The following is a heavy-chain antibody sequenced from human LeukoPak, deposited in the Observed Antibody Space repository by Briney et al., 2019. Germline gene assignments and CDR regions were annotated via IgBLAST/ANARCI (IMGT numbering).Heavy chain of an antibody. D-gene: IGHD6-19*01. CDR3: TRGGSGRLKDPDY. Sequence: GGSLRLSCTASGFTFGDYAMSWFRQAPGKGLEWVGFIRSKAYGGTTEYAASVKGRFTISRDDSKSIAYLQMNSLKTEDTAVYYCTRGGSGRLKDPDYWGQGTLVTVSS. CDR2: IRSKAYGGTT. V-gene: IGHV3-49*03. CDR1: GFTFGDYA. J-gene: IGHJ4*02.